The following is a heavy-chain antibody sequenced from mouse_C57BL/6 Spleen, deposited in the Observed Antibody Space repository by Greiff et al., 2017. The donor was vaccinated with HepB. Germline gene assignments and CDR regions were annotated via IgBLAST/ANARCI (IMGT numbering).Heavy chain of an antibody. Sequence: DVKLVESGGGLVKPGGSLKLSCAASGFTFSSYAMSWVRQTPEKRLEWVATISDGGSYTYYPDNVKGRFTISRDNAKNNLYLQMSHLKSEDTAMYYCAREEVYFDYWGQGTTLTVSS. CDR3: AREEVYFDY. V-gene: IGHV5-4*01. J-gene: IGHJ2*01. CDR2: ISDGGSYT. CDR1: GFTFSSYA.